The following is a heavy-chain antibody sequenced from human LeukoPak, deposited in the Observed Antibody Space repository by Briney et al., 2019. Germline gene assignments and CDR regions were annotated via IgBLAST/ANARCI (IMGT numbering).Heavy chain of an antibody. J-gene: IGHJ5*02. CDR1: GYTFTGYY. CDR2: INPNSGGT. CDR3: ARAFPPRWSSRGFDP. V-gene: IGHV1-2*02. Sequence: GASVKVSCKASGYTFTGYYMHWVRQAPGQGLEWMGWINPNSGGTNYAQKFQGRVTMTRDTSISTAYMELSRLRSDDTAVYYCARAFPPRWSSRGFDPWGQGTLVTVSS. D-gene: IGHD4-23*01.